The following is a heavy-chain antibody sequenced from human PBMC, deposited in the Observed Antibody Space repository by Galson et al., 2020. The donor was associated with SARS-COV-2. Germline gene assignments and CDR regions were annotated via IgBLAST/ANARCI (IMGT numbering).Heavy chain of an antibody. V-gene: IGHV3-23*01. CDR3: AKDGGYIGYSVRLGFDP. J-gene: IGHJ5*02. D-gene: IGHD5-18*01. CDR2: ITSGGAHT. Sequence: GGSLRLSCATSGFTSSKSDMTWVRQASGKGLEWVSTITSGGAHTYYADAVKGRFTVSRDNSKNTLYLQMSSLRAEDTAVYYCAKDGGYIGYSVRLGFDPWGQGILVTVSS. CDR1: GFTSSKSD.